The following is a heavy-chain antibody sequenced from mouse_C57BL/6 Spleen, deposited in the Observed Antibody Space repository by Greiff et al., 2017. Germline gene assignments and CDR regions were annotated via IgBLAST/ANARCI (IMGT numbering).Heavy chain of an antibody. V-gene: IGHV1-64*01. J-gene: IGHJ3*01. D-gene: IGHD1-1*01. CDR3: ARENGSSYGAWFAY. CDR2: IHPNSGST. CDR1: GYTFTSYW. Sequence: QVQLQQPGAELVKPGASVKLSCKASGYTFTSYWMHWVKQRPGQGLEWIGMIHPNSGSTNYNEKFKSKATLTVDKSSSTAYMQLSSLTSEDSAVYYCARENGSSYGAWFAYWGQGTLVTVSA.